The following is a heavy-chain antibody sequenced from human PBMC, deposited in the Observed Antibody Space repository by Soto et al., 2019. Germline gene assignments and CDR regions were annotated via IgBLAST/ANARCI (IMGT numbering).Heavy chain of an antibody. CDR1: GFTFSNYA. CDR3: AKAGGRGFGWGSNGMDV. J-gene: IGHJ6*02. V-gene: IGHV3-23*01. CDR2: ISGTGDNT. Sequence: GGSLRLSCAASGFTFSNYAMTWVRQAPGKGLEWLSVISGTGDNTYYADSVKGRFTISRDNSKNTLYLQMNSLRAEDTAVYSCAKAGGRGFGWGSNGMDVWGQGTTVTVSS. D-gene: IGHD3-10*01.